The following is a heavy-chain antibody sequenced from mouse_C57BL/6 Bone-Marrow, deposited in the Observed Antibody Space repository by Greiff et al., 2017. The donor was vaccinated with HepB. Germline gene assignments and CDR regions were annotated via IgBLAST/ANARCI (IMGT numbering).Heavy chain of an antibody. CDR2: IDPENGDT. CDR3: TTSLFDV. J-gene: IGHJ1*03. Sequence: EVQLQESGAELVRPGASVKLSCTASGFNIKDDYMHWVKQRPEQGLEWIGWIDPENGDTEYASKFQGKATITADTSSNTAYLQLSSLTSEDTAVYYCTTSLFDVWGTGTTVTVSS. D-gene: IGHD6-2*01. V-gene: IGHV14-4*01. CDR1: GFNIKDDY.